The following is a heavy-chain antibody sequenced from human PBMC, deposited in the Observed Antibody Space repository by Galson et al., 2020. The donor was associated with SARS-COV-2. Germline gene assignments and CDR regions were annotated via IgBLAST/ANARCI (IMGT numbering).Heavy chain of an antibody. CDR3: ARAAQTYYDFGGGYYNAPHFDY. D-gene: IGHD3-3*01. J-gene: IGHJ4*02. CDR1: GYSISSGYY. Sequence: HSETLSLTCSVSGYSISSGYYWDWIRQPPGKGLEWIGSIYHSGITHYKPSLESRVTISVDTSKNHLSLKLTSVTAAYTAVYYCARAAQTYYDFGGGYYNAPHFDYWGQGTLVTVSS. V-gene: IGHV4-38-2*02. CDR2: IYHSGIT.